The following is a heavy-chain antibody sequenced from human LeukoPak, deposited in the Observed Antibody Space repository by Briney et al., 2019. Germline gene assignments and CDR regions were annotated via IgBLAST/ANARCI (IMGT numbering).Heavy chain of an antibody. CDR3: ARSFGGSYPDFDY. D-gene: IGHD4-23*01. Sequence: TGGSLRLSCAASEFTFSSYSMNWVRQAPGKGLEWVSSISSSSSYIYYADSVKGRFTISRDNAKNSLYLQMNSLRAEDTAVYYCARSFGGSYPDFDYWGQGTLVTVSS. J-gene: IGHJ4*02. CDR2: ISSSSSYI. CDR1: EFTFSSYS. V-gene: IGHV3-21*01.